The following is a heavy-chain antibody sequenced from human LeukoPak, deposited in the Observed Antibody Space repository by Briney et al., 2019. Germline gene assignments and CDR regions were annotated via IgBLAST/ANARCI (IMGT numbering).Heavy chain of an antibody. D-gene: IGHD3-22*01. V-gene: IGHV3-23*01. CDR3: AKLPLITMIVVVGYFDY. Sequence: GGSLRLSCAASGFTFSSYAMSWVRQAPGKGLEWVSATSGSGGSTYYADSVKGRFTISRDNSKNTLYLQMNSLRAEDTAVYYCAKLPLITMIVVVGYFDYWGQGTLVTVSS. J-gene: IGHJ4*02. CDR1: GFTFSSYA. CDR2: TSGSGGST.